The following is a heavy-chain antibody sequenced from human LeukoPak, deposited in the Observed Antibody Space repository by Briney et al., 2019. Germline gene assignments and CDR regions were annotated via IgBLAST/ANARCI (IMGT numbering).Heavy chain of an antibody. CDR1: GFTFSSYA. CDR3: ARIASTPPFTDY. D-gene: IGHD5/OR15-5a*01. CDR2: ISSYGGGT. Sequence: GGSLRLSCAASGFTFSSYAMHWVRQAPGKGLEYVSAISSYGGGTYYANSVKGRFTISRDNFKNTLYLQMGSLRTEDMAVYYCARIASTPPFTDYWGQGTLVTVSS. V-gene: IGHV3-64*01. J-gene: IGHJ4*02.